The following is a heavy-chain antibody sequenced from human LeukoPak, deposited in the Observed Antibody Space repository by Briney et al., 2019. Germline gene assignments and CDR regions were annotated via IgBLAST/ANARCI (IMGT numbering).Heavy chain of an antibody. CDR3: ARDLRDIVAMIGY. CDR2: ISYDGSNK. J-gene: IGHJ4*02. D-gene: IGHD5-12*01. V-gene: IGHV3-30-3*01. Sequence: GGSLRLSCAASGFAFSSYAMSWVRQAPGKGLEWVAVISYDGSNKYYADSVKGRFTISRDNSKNTLYLQMNSLRAEDTAVYYCARDLRDIVAMIGYWGQGTLVTVSS. CDR1: GFAFSSYA.